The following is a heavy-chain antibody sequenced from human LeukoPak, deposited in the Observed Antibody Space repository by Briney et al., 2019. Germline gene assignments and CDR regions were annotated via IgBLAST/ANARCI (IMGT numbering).Heavy chain of an antibody. J-gene: IGHJ4*02. Sequence: SETLSLTCTVPGGSISSYYWSWIRQPPGKGLEWIGYIYYSGSTNYNPSLKSRVTISVDTSKNQFSLKLSSVTAADTAVYYCARLTRGDYFDYWGQGTLVTVSS. V-gene: IGHV4-59*08. D-gene: IGHD5-12*01. CDR3: ARLTRGDYFDY. CDR1: GGSISSYY. CDR2: IYYSGST.